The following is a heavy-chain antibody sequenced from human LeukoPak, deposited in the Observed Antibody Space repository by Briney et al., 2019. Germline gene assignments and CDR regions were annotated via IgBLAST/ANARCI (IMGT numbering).Heavy chain of an antibody. D-gene: IGHD3-22*01. V-gene: IGHV3-23*01. CDR1: GFTFSSYA. CDR2: ISGSGVNT. CDR3: ARPAFHDSSGYGHY. J-gene: IGHJ4*02. Sequence: GGSLRLSCGASGFTFSSYAMNWVRQAPGKGLEWVSVISGSGVNTYYADFVKGRFTISRDNAKNTLYLQMNSLRAEDTALYYCARPAFHDSSGYGHYWGQGTLVTVSS.